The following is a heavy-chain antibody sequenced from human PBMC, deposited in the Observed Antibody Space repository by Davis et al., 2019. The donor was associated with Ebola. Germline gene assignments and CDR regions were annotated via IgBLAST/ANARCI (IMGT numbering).Heavy chain of an antibody. V-gene: IGHV1-2*06. CDR2: INPNFGGT. J-gene: IGHJ6*02. CDR3: ARGTRKGAARYYYYAMDV. D-gene: IGHD3-10*01. CDR1: GYTFAAYY. Sequence: ASVKVSCKAFGYTFAAYYIHWVRQAPGQGFEWVGRINPNFGGTISAKKFQGRVTMTIDTSISTAYMELDRLKSDDTAVYYCARGTRKGAARYYYYAMDVWGEGTTVTVSS.